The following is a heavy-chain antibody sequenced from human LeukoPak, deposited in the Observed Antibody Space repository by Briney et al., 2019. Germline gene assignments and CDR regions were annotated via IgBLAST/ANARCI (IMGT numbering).Heavy chain of an antibody. V-gene: IGHV1-46*01. Sequence: ASVKVSCKASGYTFTSYYIHWVRQAPGQGLEWMGIIHPGGGSTSYAQKFQGRVTMARDMSTSTVYMELSSLRSEDTAVYYCARDNDFDYWGQGTLVTVSS. CDR2: IHPGGGST. D-gene: IGHD2-8*01. CDR1: GYTFTSYY. CDR3: ARDNDFDY. J-gene: IGHJ4*02.